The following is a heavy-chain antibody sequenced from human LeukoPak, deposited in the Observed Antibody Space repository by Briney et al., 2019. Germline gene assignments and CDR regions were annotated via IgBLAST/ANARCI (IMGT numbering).Heavy chain of an antibody. CDR3: ATMSLTPFDY. CDR2: ISSSSSYI. J-gene: IGHJ4*02. V-gene: IGHV3-21*01. Sequence: GGSLRLSCAASGFTFSSYSMNWVRQAPGKGLEWVSSISSSSSYIYYADSVKGQFTISRDNAKNSLYLQMNSLRAEDTAVYYCATMSLTPFDYWGQGTLVTVSS. CDR1: GFTFSSYS.